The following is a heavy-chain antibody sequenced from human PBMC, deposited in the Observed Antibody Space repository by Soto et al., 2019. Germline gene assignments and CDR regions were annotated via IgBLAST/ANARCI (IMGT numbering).Heavy chain of an antibody. V-gene: IGHV4-31*03. Sequence: QVQLQESGPGLVKPSQTLSLTCTVSGGSISSGGYYWSWIRQHPGKGLEWIGYIYYSGSTNYNPSLKSRVTISVDTSKNQFSLKLSSVTAADTAVYYCARAPPAPSIGVAAMSAFDIWGQGTMVTVSS. CDR1: GGSISSGGYY. J-gene: IGHJ3*02. D-gene: IGHD2-15*01. CDR3: ARAPPAPSIGVAAMSAFDI. CDR2: IYYSGST.